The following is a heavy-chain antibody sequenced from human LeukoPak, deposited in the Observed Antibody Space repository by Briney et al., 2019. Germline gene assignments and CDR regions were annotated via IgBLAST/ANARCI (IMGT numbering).Heavy chain of an antibody. V-gene: IGHV3-21*01. D-gene: IGHD2-21*01. CDR2: ISSGSSYI. Sequence: GGSLRLSCAASGFIFSTYSMNWVCQAPGKGLEWVSSISSGSSYIYYADSAKGRLTISRDNAKNSLYLQMHSLRAEDTAVYYCARDPGGGAMDVWGQGTTVTVSS. CDR1: GFIFSTYS. CDR3: ARDPGGGAMDV. J-gene: IGHJ6*02.